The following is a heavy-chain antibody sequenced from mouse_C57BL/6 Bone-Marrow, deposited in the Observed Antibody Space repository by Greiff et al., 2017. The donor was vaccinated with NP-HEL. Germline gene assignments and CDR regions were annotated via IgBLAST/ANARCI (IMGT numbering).Heavy chain of an antibody. CDR3: AYDGYFYAMDY. CDR2: INPNNGGT. J-gene: IGHJ4*01. Sequence: VQLKESGPELVKPGASVKMSCKASGYTFTDYNMHWVKQSHGKSLEWIGYINPNNGGTSYIQKFKGKATLTVNKSSSTAYMELRSLTSEDSAVYYCAYDGYFYAMDYWGQGTSVTVSS. CDR1: GYTFTDYN. D-gene: IGHD2-3*01. V-gene: IGHV1-22*01.